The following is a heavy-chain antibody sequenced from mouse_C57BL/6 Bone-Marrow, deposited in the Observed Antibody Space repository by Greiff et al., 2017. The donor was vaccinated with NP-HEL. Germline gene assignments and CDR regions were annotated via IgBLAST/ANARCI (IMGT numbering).Heavy chain of an antibody. V-gene: IGHV1-72*01. Sequence: QVQLQQPGAELVKPGASVKLSCKASGYTFTSYWMHWVKQRPGRGLEWIGRIDPNSGGTKYNEKFKSKATLTVDKPSSTAYMQFSSVTSEDSAVYYCAIPGGNCNYAPFAYWGQGILVTVSA. CDR2: IDPNSGGT. J-gene: IGHJ3*01. CDR1: GYTFTSYW. D-gene: IGHD2-1*01. CDR3: AIPGGNCNYAPFAY.